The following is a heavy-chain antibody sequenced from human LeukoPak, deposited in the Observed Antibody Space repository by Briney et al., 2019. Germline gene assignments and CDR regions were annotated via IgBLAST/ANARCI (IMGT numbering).Heavy chain of an antibody. J-gene: IGHJ5*02. CDR3: ARGRWFDP. CDR1: GGSFSGYY. V-gene: IGHV4-34*01. CDR2: INHSGST. Sequence: SETLSLTCAVYGGSFSGYYWSWIRQPPGKGLEWIGEINHSGSTNYNPSLKSRVTISVDTSKNQFSLKLSSVTAADTAVYHCARGRWFDPWGQGTLVTVSS.